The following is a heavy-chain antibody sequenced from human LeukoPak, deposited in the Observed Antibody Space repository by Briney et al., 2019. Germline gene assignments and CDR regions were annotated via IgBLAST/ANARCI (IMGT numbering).Heavy chain of an antibody. CDR3: ARFRLTVTTYAHLDY. D-gene: IGHD4-17*01. V-gene: IGHV3-11*01. Sequence: GSLRLSCAAPGFTFSSYAMSWIRQAPGKGLEWVSYISSSGSTIDYADSVKGRFTISRDNAKNSLYLQMNSLRAEDTAVYYCARFRLTVTTYAHLDYWGQGTLSPSPQ. CDR2: ISSSGSTI. J-gene: IGHJ4*02. CDR1: GFTFSSYA.